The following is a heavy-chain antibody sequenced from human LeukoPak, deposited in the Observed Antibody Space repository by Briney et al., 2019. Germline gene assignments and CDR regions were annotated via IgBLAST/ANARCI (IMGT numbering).Heavy chain of an antibody. CDR3: ARLRGSYSSDY. CDR1: GFTFSSYW. Sequence: GGSLRLSCAASGFTFSSYWMSWVRQAPGKGLEWVANIKQDGSEKYYVDSVKGRLTISRDNAMNSLYLQMNSLRAEDTAMYYCARLRGSYSSDYWGQGTLVTVSS. CDR2: IKQDGSEK. V-gene: IGHV3-7*01. J-gene: IGHJ4*02. D-gene: IGHD1-26*01.